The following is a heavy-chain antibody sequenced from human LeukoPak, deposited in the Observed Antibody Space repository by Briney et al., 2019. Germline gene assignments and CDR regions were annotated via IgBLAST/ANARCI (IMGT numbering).Heavy chain of an antibody. V-gene: IGHV3-23*01. CDR3: ARDGAVWFGESTYYYGMDV. D-gene: IGHD3-10*01. CDR1: GLTFSTYV. J-gene: IGHJ6*02. Sequence: GGSLRLSYAASGLTFSTYVMTWVRQAPGKGLEWVSAILGSGGGTYYTDSVKGRFTISRDNAKNSLYLQMNSLRAEDTAVYYCARDGAVWFGESTYYYGMDVWGQGTTVTVSS. CDR2: ILGSGGGT.